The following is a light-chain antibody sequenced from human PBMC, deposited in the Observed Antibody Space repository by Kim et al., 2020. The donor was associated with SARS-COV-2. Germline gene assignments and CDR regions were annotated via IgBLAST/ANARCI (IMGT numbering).Light chain of an antibody. V-gene: IGKV1-17*03. J-gene: IGKJ2*01. CDR3: LQHKSYPYT. CDR2: AAS. Sequence: SASVGDRVTITCRASQDISNFLAWFQQKPGKVPKRLNYAASSLQSGVPSRFSGSGSGTEYSLTISSLQPEDFATYYCLQHKSYPYTLGQGTKLEI. CDR1: QDISNF.